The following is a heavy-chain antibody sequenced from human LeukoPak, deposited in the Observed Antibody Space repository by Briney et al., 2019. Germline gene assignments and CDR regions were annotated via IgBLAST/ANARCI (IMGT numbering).Heavy chain of an antibody. Sequence: ASVKVSCKASGYIFSDYYMHWVRQAPGQGLEWMGWIEPNSGGINYAQNFQGRVTMTRDTSITTAYMELSRLRSDDTAVYYCARSAENDSSGYHYGTDYWGQGTLVTVSS. J-gene: IGHJ4*02. CDR2: IEPNSGGI. V-gene: IGHV1-2*02. CDR1: GYIFSDYY. CDR3: ARSAENDSSGYHYGTDY. D-gene: IGHD3-22*01.